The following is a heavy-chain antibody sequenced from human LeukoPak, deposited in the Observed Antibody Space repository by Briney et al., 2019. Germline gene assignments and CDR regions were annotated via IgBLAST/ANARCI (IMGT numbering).Heavy chain of an antibody. V-gene: IGHV1-8*01. J-gene: IGHJ6*02. CDR3: ARGTGDFWSGLPYYYYYYGMDV. CDR2: MNPNSGNT. D-gene: IGHD3-3*01. Sequence: ASVKVSCKASGYTFTSYDINWVRQATGQGLEWMGWMNPNSGNTGYAQKFQGRVTMTRNTSISTAYMELSSPRSEDTAVYYCARGTGDFWSGLPYYYYYYGMDVWGQGTTVTVSS. CDR1: GYTFTSYD.